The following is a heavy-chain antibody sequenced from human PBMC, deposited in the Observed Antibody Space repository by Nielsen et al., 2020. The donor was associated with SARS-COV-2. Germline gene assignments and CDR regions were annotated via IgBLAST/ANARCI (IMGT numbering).Heavy chain of an antibody. CDR2: IVYHGGDT. CDR3: SRLSVGTYFDN. CDR1: EFDFSRHS. Sequence: GESLKISCIASEFDFSRHSMAWVRQAPGKGLEWLALIVYHGGDTYYADSVKGRFTISRDNSRNTLYLQMDSLTAEDTAFYYCSRLSVGTYFDNWGPGTLVTVSS. J-gene: IGHJ4*02. D-gene: IGHD7-27*01. V-gene: IGHV3-30*04.